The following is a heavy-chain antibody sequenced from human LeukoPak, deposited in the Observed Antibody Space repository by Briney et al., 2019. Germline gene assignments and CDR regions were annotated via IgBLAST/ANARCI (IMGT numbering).Heavy chain of an antibody. CDR1: GGSISSSSYY. CDR2: IYYSGST. J-gene: IGHJ4*02. D-gene: IGHD3-3*01. CDR3: ARGISAVVLEWPAVGYYFDY. Sequence: SETLSLTCTVSGGSISSSSYYWGWIRQPPGKGLEWIGSIYYSGSTYYNPSLKSRVTISVDTSKNQFSLILSSVTAADTAVYYCARGISAVVLEWPAVGYYFDYWGQGTLVTVSS. V-gene: IGHV4-39*01.